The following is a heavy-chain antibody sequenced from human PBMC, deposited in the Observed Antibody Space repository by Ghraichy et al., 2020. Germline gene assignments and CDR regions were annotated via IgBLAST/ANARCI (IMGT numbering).Heavy chain of an antibody. V-gene: IGHV3-23*01. D-gene: IGHD3-3*01. J-gene: IGHJ6*02. CDR2: ISGSGGST. CDR3: AKSGFWSGNYYYYYGMDV. Sequence: SCAASGFTFSSYAMSWVRQAPGKGLEWVSAISGSGGSTYYADSVKGRFTISRDNSKNTLYLQMNSLRAEDTAVYYCAKSGFWSGNYYYYYGMDVWGQGTTVTVSS. CDR1: GFTFSSYA.